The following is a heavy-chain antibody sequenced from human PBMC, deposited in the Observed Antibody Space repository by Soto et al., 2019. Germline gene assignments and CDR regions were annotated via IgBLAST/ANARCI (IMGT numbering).Heavy chain of an antibody. D-gene: IGHD3-3*01. J-gene: IGHJ5*02. V-gene: IGHV4-34*01. CDR3: ATLGHYDFWSGFRKGNWFDP. CDR2: INHSGST. Sequence: QVQLQQWGAGLLKPSETVSLTCAVYGGSFIGYYGTWIRQPPGKGLEWMGEINHSGSTNYNPSLKSRVTISADTSTNQFSLRLSSVTAADTAVYYCATLGHYDFWSGFRKGNWFDPWGQGTLVTVSS. CDR1: GGSFIGYY.